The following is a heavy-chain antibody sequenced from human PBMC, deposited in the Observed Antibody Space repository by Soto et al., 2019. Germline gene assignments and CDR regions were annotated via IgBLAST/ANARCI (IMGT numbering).Heavy chain of an antibody. J-gene: IGHJ6*02. D-gene: IGHD6-6*01. CDR3: ARDWGREYGSSSYYYGMDV. Sequence: ASVNVSCKSSGYTFTSYYMHWVRQAPGQGLEWMGIINPSGGSTSYAQKFQGRVTMTRDTSTSTVYMELSSLRSEDTAVYYCARDWGREYGSSSYYYGMDVWGQGTTVTVSS. CDR2: INPSGGST. CDR1: GYTFTSYY. V-gene: IGHV1-46*01.